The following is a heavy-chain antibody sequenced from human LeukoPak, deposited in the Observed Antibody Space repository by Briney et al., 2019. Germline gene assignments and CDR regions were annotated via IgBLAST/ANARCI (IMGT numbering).Heavy chain of an antibody. Sequence: GESLRISCKGSGYTFSSYWIGWVRQMPGKGLEWMGTIYPGDSDTRYSPSLQGQVTISVDTSIGTAYLQWSSLKASDTAIYYCARQNDFRLDYWGQGTLVTVSS. J-gene: IGHJ4*02. CDR3: ARQNDFRLDY. CDR1: GYTFSSYW. V-gene: IGHV5-51*01. D-gene: IGHD3-3*01. CDR2: IYPGDSDT.